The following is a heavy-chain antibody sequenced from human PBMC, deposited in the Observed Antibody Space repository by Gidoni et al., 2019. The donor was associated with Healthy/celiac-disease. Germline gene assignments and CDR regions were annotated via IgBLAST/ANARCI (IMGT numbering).Heavy chain of an antibody. CDR2: INHSGST. D-gene: IGHD2-21*02. CDR3: ARVHRDPGTRTSFDY. Sequence: QVQLQQWGAGLWTPSENLSLTCAVYGGSFSGYYWSWIRQPPGKGLEWIGEINHSGSTNYNPSLKSRVTISVDTSKNQFSLKLSSVTAADTAVYYCARVHRDPGTRTSFDYWGQGTLVTVSS. V-gene: IGHV4-34*01. J-gene: IGHJ4*02. CDR1: GGSFSGYY.